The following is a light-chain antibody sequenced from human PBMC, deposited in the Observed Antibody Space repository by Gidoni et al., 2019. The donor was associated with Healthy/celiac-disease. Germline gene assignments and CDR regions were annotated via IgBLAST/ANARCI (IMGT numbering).Light chain of an antibody. CDR2: WAA. Sequence: VMTQSPDSLAVSVGERATINCKSSQSVLYSSHNKNFLSWYQQKPGQPPKLLIYWAATRESGVPDRFSGSGSGTDFTLTISSLQAEDVAVYYCQQYYSTPYTFGQGTKLEIK. CDR1: QSVLYSSHNKNF. CDR3: QQYYSTPYT. V-gene: IGKV4-1*01. J-gene: IGKJ2*01.